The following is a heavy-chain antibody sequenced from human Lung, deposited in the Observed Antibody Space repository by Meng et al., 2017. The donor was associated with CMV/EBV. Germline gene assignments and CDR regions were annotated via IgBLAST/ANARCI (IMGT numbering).Heavy chain of an antibody. J-gene: IGHJ4*02. Sequence: QLQQSAPGLVKPCGTLSLTCAVSGGSISISTWWSWVRQPPGKGLEWIGEIYHSGGTNYNPSLRGRVTISLDKSKNQFSLTLRSVTAADTAVYYCARDPYATGWAGWGQGTLVTVSS. CDR2: IYHSGGT. V-gene: IGHV4-4*02. CDR3: ARDPYATGWAG. CDR1: GGSISISTW. D-gene: IGHD6-19*01.